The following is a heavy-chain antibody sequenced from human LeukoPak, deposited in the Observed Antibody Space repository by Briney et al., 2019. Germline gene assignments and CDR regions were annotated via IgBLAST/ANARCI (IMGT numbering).Heavy chain of an antibody. Sequence: GGSLRLSCAASGFTFSSYAMSWVRQAPGKGLEWVSAISGSGGSTYYADSVKGRFTISRDNSKNTLYLQMNSLRAEDTAVYYCAETKSLVGALLEDDAFDIWGQGTMVTVSS. CDR3: AETKSLVGALLEDDAFDI. D-gene: IGHD1-26*01. J-gene: IGHJ3*02. CDR2: ISGSGGST. V-gene: IGHV3-23*01. CDR1: GFTFSSYA.